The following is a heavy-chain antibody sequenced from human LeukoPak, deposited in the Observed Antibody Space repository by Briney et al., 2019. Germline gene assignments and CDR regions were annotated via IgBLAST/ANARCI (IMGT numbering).Heavy chain of an antibody. D-gene: IGHD3-22*01. CDR2: ISSSSSYI. Sequence: GGSLRLSCAASGFTFSSYSMNWVRQAPGKGLEWVSSISSSSSYIYYADSVKGRFTISSDNARNALYLQMNSLRAEDTALYYCAKDLGYYYDSSGWIDYWGQGTLVTVSS. CDR1: GFTFSSYS. V-gene: IGHV3-21*04. J-gene: IGHJ4*02. CDR3: AKDLGYYYDSSGWIDY.